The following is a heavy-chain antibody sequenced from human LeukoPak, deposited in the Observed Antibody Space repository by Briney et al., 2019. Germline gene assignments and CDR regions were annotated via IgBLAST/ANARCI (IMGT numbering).Heavy chain of an antibody. CDR1: GHTLTELS. V-gene: IGHV1-24*01. CDR2: FDPEDGET. Sequence: ASVKVSFKVSGHTLTELSMHWVRPAPGKGLEWMGSFDPEDGETVYAQNFQGRVILTDDTSIDTASMEVYDLRSKDTPVYYFATPGPAPINNWFETWGQGTLVTVSS. D-gene: IGHD2-2*01. CDR3: ATPGPAPINNWFET. J-gene: IGHJ5*02.